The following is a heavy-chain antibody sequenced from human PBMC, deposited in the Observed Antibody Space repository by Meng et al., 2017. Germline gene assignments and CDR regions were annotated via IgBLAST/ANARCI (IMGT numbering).Heavy chain of an antibody. D-gene: IGHD3-9*01. J-gene: IGHJ6*01. CDR2: MNPNRGNT. Sequence: ASVKVSCKASGYTFTSYDINWVRQATGQGLEGMGWMNPNRGNTGYAQKFQGRVTMTRNTSISTAYMELSSLRSEDTAVYYCARGGFDILTGYYAPAPHYGMDVWGPGNTV. CDR1: GYTFTSYD. CDR3: ARGGFDILTGYYAPAPHYGMDV. V-gene: IGHV1-8*01.